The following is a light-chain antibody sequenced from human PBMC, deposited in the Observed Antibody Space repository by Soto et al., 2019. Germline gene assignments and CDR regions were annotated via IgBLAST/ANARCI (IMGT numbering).Light chain of an antibody. J-gene: IGLJ2*01. CDR1: SSDVGGYNY. V-gene: IGLV2-14*01. Sequence: QSALTQPASVSGSPGQSITISCIETSSDVGGYNYVSWYQQHPGKAPKLMIYDVSNRPSGVSNRFSGSKSGNTASLTISGLQSEDEADHYCSLYTSSSTVVFGGGTKLTVL. CDR2: DVS. CDR3: SLYTSSSTVV.